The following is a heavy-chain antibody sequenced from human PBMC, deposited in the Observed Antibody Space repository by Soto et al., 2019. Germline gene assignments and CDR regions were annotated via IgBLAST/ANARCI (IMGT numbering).Heavy chain of an antibody. D-gene: IGHD4-4*01. J-gene: IGHJ6*02. CDR3: AKDHSTGQGLGNYDGMDV. V-gene: IGHV3-23*01. Sequence: EVQLLESGGGLVQPGGTLRLSCAASGFTFSSYAMSWVSQAPGKGLEWVSAISGSGGSTYYAASVKGRFTISRDNSKNTLYLQMNSLRAEDTAVYYCAKDHSTGQGLGNYDGMDVWGQGTTVTVSS. CDR2: ISGSGGST. CDR1: GFTFSSYA.